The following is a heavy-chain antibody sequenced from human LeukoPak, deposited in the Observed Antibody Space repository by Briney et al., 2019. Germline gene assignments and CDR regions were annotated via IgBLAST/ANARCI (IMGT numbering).Heavy chain of an antibody. Sequence: SQTLSLTCTVSGGSISSGNYYWSWIRQPAGKELEWIGRIYTSGSTNYNPSLKSRVTISGDTSKNQFSLKLSSVTAADTAFYYCARVGNSGTYQFDYWGQGTLVTASS. CDR2: IYTSGST. D-gene: IGHD1-26*01. V-gene: IGHV4-61*02. CDR1: GGSISSGNYY. CDR3: ARVGNSGTYQFDY. J-gene: IGHJ4*02.